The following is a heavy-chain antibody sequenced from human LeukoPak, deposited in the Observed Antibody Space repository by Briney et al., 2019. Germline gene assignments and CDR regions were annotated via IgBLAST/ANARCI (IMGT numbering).Heavy chain of an antibody. CDR1: GGTFISYA. CDR3: AREAYGDYETFDY. Sequence: GASVKVSCKASGGTFISYAISWVRQAPGQGLEWMGGIIPIFGTANYAQKFQGRVTITADESTSTAYMELSSLRSEDTAVYHCAREAYGDYETFDYWGQGSLVTVSS. D-gene: IGHD4-17*01. V-gene: IGHV1-69*13. J-gene: IGHJ4*02. CDR2: IIPIFGTA.